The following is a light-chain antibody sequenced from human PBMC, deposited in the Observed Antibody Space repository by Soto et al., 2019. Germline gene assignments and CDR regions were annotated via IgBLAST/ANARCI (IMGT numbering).Light chain of an antibody. J-gene: IGKJ2*01. Sequence: EIVMTQSPDTLSVSPGERATLSCRASQSVSTNLAWYQQKPGQAPRLLIYGASTRATGIPARFSGSGSGTEFTLTISSLQSEDFAVYYCQQYNNSPYTFGQGTKLEIK. CDR2: GAS. V-gene: IGKV3-15*01. CDR3: QQYNNSPYT. CDR1: QSVSTN.